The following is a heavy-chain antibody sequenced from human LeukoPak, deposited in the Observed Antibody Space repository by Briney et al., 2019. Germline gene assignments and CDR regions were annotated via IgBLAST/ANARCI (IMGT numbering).Heavy chain of an antibody. Sequence: ASVKVSCKTSGFIFTGYYMHWVRQAPGKGLEWMGGFDPEDGETIYAQKFQGRVTMTEDTSTDTAYMELSSLRSEDTAVYYCATVSHTDYGDYWFDPWGQGTLVTVSS. CDR2: FDPEDGET. CDR1: GFIFTGYY. D-gene: IGHD4-17*01. V-gene: IGHV1-24*01. CDR3: ATVSHTDYGDYWFDP. J-gene: IGHJ5*02.